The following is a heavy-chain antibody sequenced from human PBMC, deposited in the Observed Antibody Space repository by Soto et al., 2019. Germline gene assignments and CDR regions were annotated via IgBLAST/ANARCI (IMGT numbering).Heavy chain of an antibody. D-gene: IGHD6-13*01. CDR1: GSTFSSYA. V-gene: IGHV1-69*01. J-gene: IGHJ5*02. CDR3: ARELMGIAAQAFGSLGRFDP. Sequence: QVQLVQSGAEVKKPGSSVKVSCKASGSTFSSYAISWVRQAPGQGLEWTGGIIPSFGTANYAQKFQGRVTITADESTSTAYMELSSLRSEETAVYYCARELMGIAAQAFGSLGRFDPWGQGTLVTVSS. CDR2: IIPSFGTA.